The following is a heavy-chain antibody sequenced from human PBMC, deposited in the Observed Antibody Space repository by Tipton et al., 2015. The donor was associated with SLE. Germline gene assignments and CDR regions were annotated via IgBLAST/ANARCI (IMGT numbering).Heavy chain of an antibody. CDR1: GGSFSGYY. J-gene: IGHJ6*02. CDR3: AKRNDFWSGYYGYYYGMDV. Sequence: TLSLTCAVYGGSFSGYYWSWIRQPPGKGLEWIGEINHSGSTNYNPSPKGRVTISVDTSKNQFSLKLSSVTAADTAVYYCAKRNDFWSGYYGYYYGMDVWGQGTTVTVSS. D-gene: IGHD3-3*01. V-gene: IGHV4-34*01. CDR2: INHSGST.